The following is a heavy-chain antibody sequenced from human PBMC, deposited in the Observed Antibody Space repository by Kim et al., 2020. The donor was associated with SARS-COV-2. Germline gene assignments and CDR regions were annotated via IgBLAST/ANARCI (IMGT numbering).Heavy chain of an antibody. J-gene: IGHJ6*02. V-gene: IGHV4-59*01. D-gene: IGHD6-13*01. CDR2: IYYSGST. Sequence: SETLSHTCTVSGGSISSYYWSWIRQPPGKGLEWMGYIYYSGSTNYNPSLKSRVTISVDTSKNQFSLKLSSVTAADTAVYYCARGAGAAGYYYYYYGMDVWGQGTTVTVSS. CDR3: ARGAGAAGYYYYYYGMDV. CDR1: GGSISSYY.